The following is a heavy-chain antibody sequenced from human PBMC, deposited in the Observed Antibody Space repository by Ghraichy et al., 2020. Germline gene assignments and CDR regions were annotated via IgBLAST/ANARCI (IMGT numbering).Heavy chain of an antibody. V-gene: IGHV3-11*01. CDR2: IINGGTTT. Sequence: LSLTCAASGFTARDHYMVWIRQAPGKGLEWVSHIINGGTTTDYADSVKDRFTISRDNAQNSLYLQMNSLRIEDTAVYYCTRAHYGSDVWGTGTMVTVSS. CDR3: TRAHYGSDV. CDR1: GFTARDHY. J-gene: IGHJ6*04.